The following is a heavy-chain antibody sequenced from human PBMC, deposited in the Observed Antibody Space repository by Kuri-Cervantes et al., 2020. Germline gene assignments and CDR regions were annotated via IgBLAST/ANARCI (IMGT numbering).Heavy chain of an antibody. CDR3: VKGSSSSRPYYFDY. Sequence: LSLTCAASGFTFSSYAMHWVRQAPGKGLEWVAVISYDGSNKYYADSVKGRFTISRDNSKNTLYLQMNSLRAEDTAVYYCVKGSSSSRPYYFDYWGQGTLVTVSS. CDR2: ISYDGSNK. V-gene: IGHV3-30*07. D-gene: IGHD6-13*01. J-gene: IGHJ4*02. CDR1: GFTFSSYA.